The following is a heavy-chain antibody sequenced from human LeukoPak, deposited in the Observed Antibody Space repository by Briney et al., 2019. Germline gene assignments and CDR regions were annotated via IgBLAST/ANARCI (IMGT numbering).Heavy chain of an antibody. J-gene: IGHJ3*02. D-gene: IGHD3-9*01. V-gene: IGHV3-11*01. CDR1: GFTFSDYY. Sequence: GGSLRLSCAASGFTFSDYYMTWIRQAPGKGLEWISYVSSSGSTIYYAGSVEGRFTISRDNARNSLYLQMNSLRAEDTAVYYCVRGSDRLLYDAFDMWGQGTMVTVSS. CDR3: VRGSDRLLYDAFDM. CDR2: VSSSGSTI.